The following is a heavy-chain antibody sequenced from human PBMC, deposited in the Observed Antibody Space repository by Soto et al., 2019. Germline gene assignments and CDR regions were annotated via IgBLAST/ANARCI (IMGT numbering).Heavy chain of an antibody. V-gene: IGHV3-49*03. Sequence: GGSLRLSCTASGFTFGDYAMSWFRQAPWKGLEWVGFIRSKAYGGTTEYAASVKGRFTISRDDSKSIAYLQMNSLKTEDTAVYYCTRVVVVAATSNYYYYYGMDVWGQGTTVTVSS. CDR1: GFTFGDYA. CDR3: TRVVVVAATSNYYYYYGMDV. CDR2: IRSKAYGGTT. J-gene: IGHJ6*02. D-gene: IGHD2-15*01.